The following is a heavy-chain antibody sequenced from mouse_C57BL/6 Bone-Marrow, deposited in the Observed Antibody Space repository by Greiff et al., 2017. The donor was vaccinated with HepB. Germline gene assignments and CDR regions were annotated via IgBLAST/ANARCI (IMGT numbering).Heavy chain of an antibody. Sequence: VMLVESGPGLVEPSQSLSITCTVSGFSLTSYGVHWVRQPPGKGLEWLVVIWSDGSTTYNSALKSRLSISKDNSKSQVFLKMNSLQTDDTAMYYCARHGGDSNYWYFDVWGTGTTVTVSS. V-gene: IGHV2-6-1*01. J-gene: IGHJ1*03. CDR2: IWSDGST. CDR1: GFSLTSYG. CDR3: ARHGGDSNYWYFDV. D-gene: IGHD2-5*01.